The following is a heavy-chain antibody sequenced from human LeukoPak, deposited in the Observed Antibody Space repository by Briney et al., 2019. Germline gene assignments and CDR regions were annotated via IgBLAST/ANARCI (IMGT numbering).Heavy chain of an antibody. D-gene: IGHD4-17*01. CDR2: IYYSGSN. V-gene: IGHV4-39*01. J-gene: IGHJ3*02. CDR1: GGSINNSSYY. CDR3: ARTARTTVTQGFDI. Sequence: SETLSLTCTVSGGSINNSSYYWGWIRPPPGKVLEWIGSIYYSGSNYYNPALKSRVTVSVDTSKNQLSLKLRSVTSADTTVYYCARTARTTVTQGFDIWGQGTMVTVSS.